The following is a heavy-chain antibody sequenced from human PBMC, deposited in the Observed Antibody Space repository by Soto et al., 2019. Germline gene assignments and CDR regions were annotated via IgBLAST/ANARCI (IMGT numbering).Heavy chain of an antibody. D-gene: IGHD3-22*01. V-gene: IGHV4-59*12. Sequence: SETLSLTCTVSGGSISSYDWSWIRQPPGKGLEWIGYIYYSGSTYYNPSLKSRVTISVDTSKNQFSLKLSSVTAADTSVYYCAREGYYDSSGPQSQHWGQGTLVTVSS. CDR3: AREGYYDSSGPQSQH. J-gene: IGHJ1*01. CDR2: IYYSGST. CDR1: GGSISSYD.